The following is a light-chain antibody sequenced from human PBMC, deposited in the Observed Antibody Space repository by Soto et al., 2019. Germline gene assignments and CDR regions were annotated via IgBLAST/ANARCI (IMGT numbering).Light chain of an antibody. CDR3: SSYTSSSTVV. CDR2: NVS. CDR1: SSDVGGYNY. V-gene: IGLV2-14*01. Sequence: QSALTQPASVSGSPGQSITISCTGTSSDVGGYNYVSWYQQHPAKAPKVMIYNVSNRPSGVSNRFSGSKSGNTASLTISGLQAEDEADYYCSSYTSSSTVVFGGGTQLTVL. J-gene: IGLJ2*01.